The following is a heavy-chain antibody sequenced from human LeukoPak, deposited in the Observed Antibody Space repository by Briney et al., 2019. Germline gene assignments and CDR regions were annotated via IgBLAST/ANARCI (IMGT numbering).Heavy chain of an antibody. D-gene: IGHD2-21*01. V-gene: IGHV3-7*01. CDR1: GFTFSSFW. Sequence: GVSLRLSCAASGFTFSSFWMTWVRQAPGKGLEWVADIKQDGSEKYYVDSVKGRFTISRDNAKNSLYLQMNSLRVEDTAVYYCARDGVWAYCGGDCYSPPALGFDYWGQGTLVTVSS. J-gene: IGHJ4*02. CDR2: IKQDGSEK. CDR3: ARDGVWAYCGGDCYSPPALGFDY.